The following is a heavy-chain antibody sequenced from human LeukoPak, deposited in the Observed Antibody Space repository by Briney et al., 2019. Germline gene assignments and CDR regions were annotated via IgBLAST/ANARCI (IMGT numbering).Heavy chain of an antibody. CDR2: INPSVGST. Sequence: ASVKVSCKASGYTFSDYYIHWVRQAPGQGPEWMGRINPSVGSTSYAQKFQGRVTMTRDTSTSTAYMDLSSLRSEDTAVYYCALDFWSGQHDAFDIWGQGTMVTVSS. J-gene: IGHJ3*02. D-gene: IGHD3-3*01. CDR1: GYTFSDYY. V-gene: IGHV1-46*01. CDR3: ALDFWSGQHDAFDI.